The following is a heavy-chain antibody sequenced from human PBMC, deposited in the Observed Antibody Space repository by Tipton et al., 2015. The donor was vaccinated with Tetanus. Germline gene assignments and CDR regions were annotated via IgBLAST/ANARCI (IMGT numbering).Heavy chain of an antibody. Sequence: QLVQSGGGVVQPGRSLRLSCAASGFTFSNSGMHWVRQAPGKGLEWVAIISYDGNYKSYAESVKGRFTISRDNSKSTLFLQMNGLRAEDTAVYYCIYTFSWSAFDYWGHGSLVTVSS. D-gene: IGHD6-13*01. CDR3: IYTFSWSAFDY. V-gene: IGHV3-30*03. J-gene: IGHJ4*03. CDR1: GFTFSNSG. CDR2: ISYDGNYK.